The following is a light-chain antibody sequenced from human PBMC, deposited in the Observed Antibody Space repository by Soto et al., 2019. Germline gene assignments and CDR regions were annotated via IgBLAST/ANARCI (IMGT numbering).Light chain of an antibody. CDR1: SSNIGADYA. J-gene: IGLJ3*02. CDR3: QSYDAGPSASV. Sequence: QAVVTQPPSVSGAPGQRVTISCAGSSSNIGADYAVHWYQQLPGAAPKLLIRANTNRPSGVPDRFSASKSGTSASLAITGLQAEDEADYYCQSYDAGPSASVFGGGTMVTVL. V-gene: IGLV1-40*01. CDR2: ANT.